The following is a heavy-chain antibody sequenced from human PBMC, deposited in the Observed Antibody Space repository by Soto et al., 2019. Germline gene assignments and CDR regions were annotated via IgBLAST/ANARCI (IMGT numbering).Heavy chain of an antibody. J-gene: IGHJ6*03. CDR3: ARWADTAMDLYYYYYMDV. V-gene: IGHV5-51*01. CDR2: IYPGDSDT. CDR1: GYSFTSYW. D-gene: IGHD5-18*01. Sequence: GESLKISCKGSGYSFTSYWIGWVRQVPGKGLEWMGIIYPGDSDTRYSPSFQGQVTISADKSISTAYLQWSSLKASDTAMYYCARWADTAMDLYYYYYMDVWGKGTTVTVSS.